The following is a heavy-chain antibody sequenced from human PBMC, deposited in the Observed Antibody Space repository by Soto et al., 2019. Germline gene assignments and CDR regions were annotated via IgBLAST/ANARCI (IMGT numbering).Heavy chain of an antibody. CDR2: IWYDGSNK. CDR1: GFTFSSYG. CDR3: AREPPYPSQCSSTSCYGDYFDY. Sequence: QVQLVESGGGVVQPGRSLRLSCAASGFTFSSYGMHWVRQAPGKGLEWVAVIWYDGSNKYYADSVKGRFTISRDNSKNTLYLQMNSLRAGDTAVYYCAREPPYPSQCSSTSCYGDYFDYWGQGTLVTVSS. V-gene: IGHV3-33*01. J-gene: IGHJ4*02. D-gene: IGHD2-2*01.